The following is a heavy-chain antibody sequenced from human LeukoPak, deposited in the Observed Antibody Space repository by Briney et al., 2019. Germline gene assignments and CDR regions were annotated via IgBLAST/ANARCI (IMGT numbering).Heavy chain of an antibody. V-gene: IGHV1-2*02. J-gene: IGHJ4*02. CDR2: INPNSGGT. Sequence: ASVKVSCKASGYTFTGYYMHWVRQAPGQGLEWMGWINPNSGGTNYAQKFQGRATMTRDTSISTAYMELSRLRSDDTAVYYCARNLDCSGGSCYSFALQLFDYWGQGTLVTVSS. D-gene: IGHD2-15*01. CDR3: ARNLDCSGGSCYSFALQLFDY. CDR1: GYTFTGYY.